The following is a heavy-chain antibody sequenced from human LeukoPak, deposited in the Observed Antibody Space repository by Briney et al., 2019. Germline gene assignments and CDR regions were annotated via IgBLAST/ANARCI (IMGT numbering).Heavy chain of an antibody. CDR2: IYYSGST. D-gene: IGHD3-3*01. CDR1: GGSISSYY. V-gene: IGHV4-59*01. J-gene: IGHJ4*02. Sequence: SETPSLTCTVSGGSISSYYWSWIRQPPGKGLEWIGYIYYSGSTNYNPSLKSRVTISVDTSKNQFSLKLSSVTAADTAVYYCARGSSYYDFWSGYCDYWGQGTLVTVSS. CDR3: ARGSSYYDFWSGYCDY.